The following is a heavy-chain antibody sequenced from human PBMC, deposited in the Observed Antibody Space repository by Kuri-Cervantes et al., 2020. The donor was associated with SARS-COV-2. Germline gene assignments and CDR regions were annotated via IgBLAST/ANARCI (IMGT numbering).Heavy chain of an antibody. Sequence: ESLKISCSVSGGSISSGYYWGWIRQPPGKGLEWIGSIYHSGSTHYNPSLKNRVAISVDTSNNYFSLKLRSVTVADTAVYYCARQTGGWGSLSYYFYIDAWGNGTTVTVSS. V-gene: IGHV4-39*01. CDR1: GGSISSGYY. D-gene: IGHD6-19*01. CDR3: ARQTGGWGSLSYYFYIDA. CDR2: IYHSGST. J-gene: IGHJ6*03.